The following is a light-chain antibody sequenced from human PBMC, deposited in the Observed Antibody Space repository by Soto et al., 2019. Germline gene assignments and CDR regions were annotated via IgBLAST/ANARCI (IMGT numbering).Light chain of an antibody. CDR3: CSLAGGNIFRV. Sequence: QSVLTQPRSVSGSPGRSVTISCTGTSSDVGGYNYVSWYQHHPGKAPKFIIFDVSSRPSGVPDRFSGSKSGNTAYLTISGLQAEDEADYYCCSLAGGNIFRVFGGGTKLTVL. J-gene: IGLJ2*01. CDR1: SSDVGGYNY. CDR2: DVS. V-gene: IGLV2-11*01.